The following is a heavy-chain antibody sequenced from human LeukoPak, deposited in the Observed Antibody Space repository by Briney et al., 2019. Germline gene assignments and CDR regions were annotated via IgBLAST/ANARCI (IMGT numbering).Heavy chain of an antibody. V-gene: IGHV3-48*01. Sequence: GGSLRLSCAASGFTLSSYSTNWVRQAPGKGLEWVSYISSSSSTIYYADSVKGRFTISRDNAKNSLYLQMNSLRPEDTAVYYCARDRALWGAFDIWGQGTMVTVSS. CDR3: ARDRALWGAFDI. D-gene: IGHD2/OR15-2a*01. J-gene: IGHJ3*02. CDR1: GFTLSSYS. CDR2: ISSSSSTI.